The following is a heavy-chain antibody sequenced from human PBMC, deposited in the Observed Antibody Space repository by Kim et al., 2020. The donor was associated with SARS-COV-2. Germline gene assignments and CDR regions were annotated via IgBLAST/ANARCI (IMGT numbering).Heavy chain of an antibody. J-gene: IGHJ3*02. Sequence: GGSLRLSCAASGFTVSSNYMIWVRQAPGKGLEWVSVIYVSDNTYYADSVKGRFSISRDKFKNTLYLQMNSLRAEDTAIYYCARSSGDWVSDAFDIWGQGTMVTVSS. CDR2: IYVSDNT. V-gene: IGHV3-53*01. CDR3: ARSSGDWVSDAFDI. D-gene: IGHD2-21*01. CDR1: GFTVSSNY.